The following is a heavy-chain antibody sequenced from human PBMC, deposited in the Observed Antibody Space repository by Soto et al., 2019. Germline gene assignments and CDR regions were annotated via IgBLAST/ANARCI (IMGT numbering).Heavy chain of an antibody. D-gene: IGHD6-19*01. CDR3: AREAQCPS. CDR2: INAGNGNT. J-gene: IGHJ5*02. Sequence: QVQLVQSGAEVKKPGASVKVSCKASGYTFTYYAIHWVRQAPGQRLEWMGWINAGNGNTKYSQKFQGRLTITRDTPASTANRELSSRRSEDTAVYYCAREAQCPSWGKGTLVPVPS. CDR1: GYTFTYYA. V-gene: IGHV1-3*01.